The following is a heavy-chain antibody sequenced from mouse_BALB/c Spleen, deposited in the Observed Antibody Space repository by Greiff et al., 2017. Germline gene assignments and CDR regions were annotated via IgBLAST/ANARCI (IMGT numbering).Heavy chain of an antibody. CDR1: GFTFSSYG. Sequence: EVQVVESGGDLVKPGGSLKLSCAASGFTFSSYGMSWVRQTPDKRLEWVATISSGGSYTYYPDSVKGRFTISRDNAKNTLYLQMSSLKSEDTAMYYCARQGDDRYYFDYWGQGTTLTVSS. CDR3: ARQGDDRYYFDY. V-gene: IGHV5-6*01. CDR2: ISSGGSYT. J-gene: IGHJ2*01. D-gene: IGHD2-12*01.